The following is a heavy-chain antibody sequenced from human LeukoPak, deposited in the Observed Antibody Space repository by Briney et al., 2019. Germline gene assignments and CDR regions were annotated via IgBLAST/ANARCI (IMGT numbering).Heavy chain of an antibody. CDR1: GFTFSSYW. CDR2: INSDGSST. V-gene: IGHV3-74*01. Sequence: QPGGSLRLSCAASGFTFSSYWMHWVRQAPGKGLVWVSRINSDGSSTSYADSVKGRFTISRDNAKNTLYLQMNSLRAEDTAVYYCAKDYQGFIAAAGHYYYYMDVWGKGTTVTVSS. D-gene: IGHD6-13*01. J-gene: IGHJ6*03. CDR3: AKDYQGFIAAAGHYYYYMDV.